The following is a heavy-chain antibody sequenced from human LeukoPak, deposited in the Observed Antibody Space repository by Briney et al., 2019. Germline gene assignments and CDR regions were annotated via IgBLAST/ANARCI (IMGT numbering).Heavy chain of an antibody. CDR1: GGSISSYY. V-gene: IGHV3-23*01. J-gene: IGHJ6*03. D-gene: IGHD1-1*01. Sequence: PSETLSLTCTVSGGSISSYYWSWVRQAPGKGLEWVSAISGSGGSTYYADSVKGRFTISRDNSKNTLYLQMNSLRAEDTAVYYCAKDGTDYYYMDVWGKGTTVTVSS. CDR3: AKDGTDYYYMDV. CDR2: ISGSGGST.